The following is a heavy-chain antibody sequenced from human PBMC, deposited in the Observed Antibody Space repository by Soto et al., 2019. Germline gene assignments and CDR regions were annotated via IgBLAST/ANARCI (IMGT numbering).Heavy chain of an antibody. Sequence: WGSLRSSCAASGFTVSSYAMHWVRQAPGKGLEWVAVISYDGSNKYYADSVKGRFTISRDNSKNTLYLQMNSLRAEDTAVYYCARDGAPRSLEWLLHYYYYGMDIWGQGTTVTVSS. CDR2: ISYDGSNK. CDR1: GFTVSSYA. J-gene: IGHJ6*02. V-gene: IGHV3-30-3*01. D-gene: IGHD3-3*01. CDR3: ARDGAPRSLEWLLHYYYYGMDI.